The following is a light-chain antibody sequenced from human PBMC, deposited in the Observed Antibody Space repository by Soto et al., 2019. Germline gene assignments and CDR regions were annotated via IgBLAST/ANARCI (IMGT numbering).Light chain of an antibody. CDR3: QQTYSDQFT. Sequence: QMTQSPSSLSASVGDRVTITCRARQGIRNALNWFQQKPGKAPKLLISDASILQSGVPSRFSGRGSGTDFSLSINSLQPEDFATYYCQQTYSDQFTFGQGTRLEVK. CDR1: QGIRNA. J-gene: IGKJ2*01. V-gene: IGKV1-39*01. CDR2: DAS.